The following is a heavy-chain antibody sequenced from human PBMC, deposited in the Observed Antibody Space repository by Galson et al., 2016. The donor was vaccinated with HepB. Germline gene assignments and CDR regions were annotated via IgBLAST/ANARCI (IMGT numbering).Heavy chain of an antibody. V-gene: IGHV3-53*01. J-gene: IGHJ4*02. CDR2: IYSGGGT. CDR1: GFSVSNNY. D-gene: IGHD2-21*02. CDR3: GRGGASDASGY. Sequence: SLRLSCAASGFSVSNNYMTWVRQTPGKGLEWVSLIYSGGGTSFADPVKGRFTIYRDNSKNTLYLQMNSLRAEDKAVYYCGRGGASDASGYWGQGTRVTVSS.